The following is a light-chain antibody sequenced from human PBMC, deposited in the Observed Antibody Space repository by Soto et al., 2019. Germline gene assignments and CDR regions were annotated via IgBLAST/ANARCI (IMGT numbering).Light chain of an antibody. Sequence: DIQMTQSPSTLSASVGDRVTITCRASQSISSWLAWYQQKPGKAPNLLIYDASSLESGVPSRFSGSGYGTEFTLTISSLQPDDFATYYCQQYNSYSRLTFGGGTKVEIK. J-gene: IGKJ4*01. V-gene: IGKV1-5*01. CDR1: QSISSW. CDR2: DAS. CDR3: QQYNSYSRLT.